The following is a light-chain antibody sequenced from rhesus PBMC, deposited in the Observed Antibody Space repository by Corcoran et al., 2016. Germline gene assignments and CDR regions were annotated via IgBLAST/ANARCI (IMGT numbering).Light chain of an antibody. V-gene: IGLV2-23*01. Sequence: QAGLTQPPSVSGSPGQSVTISCTGTTSDIGGYNYVSWYQQHPGTAPKLMIYDVTKRPSGVSDRFSGSKSGNTASLTISGLQPDDAAYYHCSSYSCSNTFIFGAGTRLTVL. J-gene: IGLJ1*01. CDR2: DVT. CDR1: TSDIGGYNY. CDR3: SSYSCSNTFI.